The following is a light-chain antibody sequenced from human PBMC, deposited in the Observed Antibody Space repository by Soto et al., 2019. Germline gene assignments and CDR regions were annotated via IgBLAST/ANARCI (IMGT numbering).Light chain of an antibody. CDR3: LQDYNYPQT. CDR1: QGISTF. J-gene: IGKJ1*01. Sequence: AIHLTQSPSSLSASVVDRVTITCLASQGISTFLAWYQQKPGKVPKLLIYGASSLQSGVPSRFSGRGSGTDFTLTISSLQPEDFATYYCLQDYNYPQTFGQGTKVDIK. V-gene: IGKV1-6*01. CDR2: GAS.